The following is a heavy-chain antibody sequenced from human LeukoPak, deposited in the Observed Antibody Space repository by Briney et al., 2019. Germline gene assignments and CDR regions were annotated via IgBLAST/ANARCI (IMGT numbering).Heavy chain of an antibody. V-gene: IGHV3-30*02. Sequence: GGSLRLSCAASGFTFSSYGMHWVRQAPGKGLEWVAFIRYDGSNKYYADSVKGRFTISGDNSKNTLYLQMNSLRAEDTAVYYCAKDRSYYGSGSYYNGYMDVWGKGTTVTISS. CDR3: AKDRSYYGSGSYYNGYMDV. CDR2: IRYDGSNK. CDR1: GFTFSSYG. J-gene: IGHJ6*03. D-gene: IGHD3-10*01.